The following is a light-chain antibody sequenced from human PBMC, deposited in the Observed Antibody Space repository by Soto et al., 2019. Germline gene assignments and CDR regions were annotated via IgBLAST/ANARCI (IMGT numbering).Light chain of an antibody. Sequence: DIQMTQSPSTLSASVGDRVTITCRASQSIDKWLAWYQQKPGKAPKLLIYKASILQSGVPSRFSGSESGTEVTLTISSLQPDDVCSYFWQQYSRFSWTFGQGTKVEIK. CDR1: QSIDKW. J-gene: IGKJ1*01. V-gene: IGKV1-5*03. CDR2: KAS. CDR3: QQYSRFSWT.